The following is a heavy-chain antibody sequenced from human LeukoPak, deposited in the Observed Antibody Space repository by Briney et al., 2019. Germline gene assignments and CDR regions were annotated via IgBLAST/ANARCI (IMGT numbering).Heavy chain of an antibody. CDR3: ASAIAAAGVYYMDV. CDR1: GFTFSDYY. CDR2: ISSSGSTI. Sequence: GGSLRLSCAASGFTFSDYYMSWTRQAPGKGLEWVSYISSSGSTIYYADSVKGRFTISRDNAKNSLYLQMNSLRAEDTAVYYCASAIAAAGVYYMDVWGKGTTVTVSS. J-gene: IGHJ6*03. D-gene: IGHD6-13*01. V-gene: IGHV3-11*04.